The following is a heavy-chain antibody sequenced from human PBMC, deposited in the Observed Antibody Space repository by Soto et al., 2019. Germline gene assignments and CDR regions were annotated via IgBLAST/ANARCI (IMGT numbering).Heavy chain of an antibody. D-gene: IGHD3-10*01. V-gene: IGHV3-74*01. Sequence: GGSLRLSCAASGFIFKMYWMHWVRQTPGKGLVWISRIYNDGSYTDYADSVKGRFTISRDNVNDTLYLQMNNLRAEDSGLYYCTRGPRPISTGTGAYWGQGTQVTVSS. CDR2: IYNDGSYT. CDR1: GFIFKMYW. CDR3: TRGPRPISTGTGAY. J-gene: IGHJ4*02.